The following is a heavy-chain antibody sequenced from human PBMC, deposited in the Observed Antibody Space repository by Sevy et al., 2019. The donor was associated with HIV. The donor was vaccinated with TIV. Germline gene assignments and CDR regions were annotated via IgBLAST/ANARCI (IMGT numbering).Heavy chain of an antibody. V-gene: IGHV3-23*01. CDR2: ISGSGSNT. CDR3: AKRGSGYYEVDF. D-gene: IGHD3-22*01. J-gene: IGHJ4*02. Sequence: GGSLRLSCVASGFKFNNYAMGWVRQAPGKGLEWVSVISGSGSNTYYADSVKRRFSFSRENSKNTLYLQMNSLRVEDTAIYYCAKRGSGYYEVDFWGQGTLVTVSS. CDR1: GFKFNNYA.